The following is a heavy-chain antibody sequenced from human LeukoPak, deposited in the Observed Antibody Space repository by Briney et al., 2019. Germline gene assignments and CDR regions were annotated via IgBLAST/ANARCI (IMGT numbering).Heavy chain of an antibody. J-gene: IGHJ4*02. CDR1: GYTFTSCD. D-gene: IGHD6-19*01. CDR3: TRGSSGRRDN. Sequence: ASVTVSCKASGYTFTSCDINRVRQAPGQGLEWMGWMNPNSGNTGYGQSFQGRITMTRDISIGTAYMELSNLTSEDTAIYYCTRGSSGRRDNWGQGTLVTVSA. V-gene: IGHV1-8*01. CDR2: MNPNSGNT.